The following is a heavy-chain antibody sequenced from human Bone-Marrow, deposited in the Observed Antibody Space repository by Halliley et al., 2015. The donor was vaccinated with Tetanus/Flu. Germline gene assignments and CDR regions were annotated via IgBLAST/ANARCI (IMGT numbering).Heavy chain of an antibody. Sequence: WIGYIYYSGSTKYNPSLKGRVTMSVDTSKNQFSLKLTSVTAADTAVYYCARSRDLGMTTVTLFDFWGQGTLVTVSS. J-gene: IGHJ4*02. CDR3: ARSRDLGMTTVTLFDF. D-gene: IGHD4-17*01. CDR2: IYYSGST. V-gene: IGHV4-59*01.